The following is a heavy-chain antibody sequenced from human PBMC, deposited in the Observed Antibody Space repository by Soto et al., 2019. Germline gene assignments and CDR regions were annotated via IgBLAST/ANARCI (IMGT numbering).Heavy chain of an antibody. V-gene: IGHV4-61*01. CDR1: GGSVSSGSYY. Sequence: SETLSLTCTVSGGSVSSGSYYWSWIRQPPGKGLEWIGYIYYSGSTNYNPSLKSRVTISVDTSKNQFSLKLSSVTAADTAVYYCARVPGVVVPAAIGVGYDLYGMDVWGQGTTVTVSS. CDR2: IYYSGST. D-gene: IGHD2-2*01. J-gene: IGHJ6*02. CDR3: ARVPGVVVPAAIGVGYDLYGMDV.